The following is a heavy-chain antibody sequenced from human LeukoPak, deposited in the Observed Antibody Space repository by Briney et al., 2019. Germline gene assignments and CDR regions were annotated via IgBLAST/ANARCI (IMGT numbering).Heavy chain of an antibody. CDR2: INPNSGGT. J-gene: IGHJ3*02. CDR3: ARARYSSGWYSGAFDI. Sequence: GASVKVSCKASGYIFTGYYMHWVRQAPGQGLEWMGWINPNSGGTNYAQKFQGRVTMTRDTSISTAYMELSRLRSDDTAVYYCARARYSSGWYSGAFDIWGQGTMVTVSS. CDR1: GYIFTGYY. V-gene: IGHV1-2*02. D-gene: IGHD6-19*01.